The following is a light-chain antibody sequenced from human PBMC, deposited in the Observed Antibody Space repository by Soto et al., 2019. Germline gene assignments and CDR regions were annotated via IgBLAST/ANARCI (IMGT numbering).Light chain of an antibody. J-gene: IGKJ1*01. CDR1: QGVSSN. CDR2: GAS. V-gene: IGKV3-15*01. CDR3: QQYNNWPPWT. Sequence: EIVMTQSPATLSVSPGERATLSFRASQGVSSNLAWYQQKPGQAPRLLIYGASTRATGIPARFSGSGSGTEFTLTISSLQSEDFAVYYCQQYNNWPPWTFGQGTKVDIK.